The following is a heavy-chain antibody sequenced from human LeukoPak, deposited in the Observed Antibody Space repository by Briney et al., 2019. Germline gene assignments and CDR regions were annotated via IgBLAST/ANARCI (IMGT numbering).Heavy chain of an antibody. CDR3: AKGVPEYDFWSGYYPGQYGMDV. J-gene: IGHJ6*02. CDR1: GFTFSSYG. D-gene: IGHD3-3*01. Sequence: GGSLRLSCAASGFTFSSYGMRWVRQAPGKGLEWVAVISYDGSNKYYADSVKGRFTISRDNSKNTLYLQMNSLRAEDTAVYYCAKGVPEYDFWSGYYPGQYGMDVWGQGTTVTVSS. V-gene: IGHV3-30*18. CDR2: ISYDGSNK.